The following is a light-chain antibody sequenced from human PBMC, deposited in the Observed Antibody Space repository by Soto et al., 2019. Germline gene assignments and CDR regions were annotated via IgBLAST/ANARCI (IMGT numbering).Light chain of an antibody. J-gene: IGLJ1*01. CDR3: AAWDDSLNADV. CDR1: SSNIGNNA. Sequence: QSELTQPPSVSEVPRQRVSISCSRSSSNIGNNAVNWYQQLPGKAPKLLIYYDDLLPSGVSDRFSGSKSGTSASLAISGLQSEDEADYYCAAWDDSLNADVFGTGTKVTVL. CDR2: YDD. V-gene: IGLV1-36*01.